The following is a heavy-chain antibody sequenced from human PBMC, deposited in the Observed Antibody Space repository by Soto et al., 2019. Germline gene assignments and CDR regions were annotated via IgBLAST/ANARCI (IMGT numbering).Heavy chain of an antibody. V-gene: IGHV3-72*01. CDR3: ACFDPSDKSPDY. CDR2: SMNRVNNLST. J-gene: IGHJ4*02. D-gene: IGHD3-9*01. Sequence: PGGSLRLSCTLSAFSEFSFIAQYMDCVRKAPGKGHESGRPSMNRVNNLSTAYAASVQDTLTISRGESSNAVYLQMHSLKTSDRAGYFCACFDPSDKSPDYWGQGTLVTVSS. CDR1: AFSEFSFIAQY.